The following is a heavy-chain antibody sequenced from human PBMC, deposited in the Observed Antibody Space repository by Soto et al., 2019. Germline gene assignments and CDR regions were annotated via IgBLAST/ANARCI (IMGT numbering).Heavy chain of an antibody. V-gene: IGHV2-5*01. CDR3: AHSGWVATPMRNWFDP. J-gene: IGHJ5*02. D-gene: IGHD5-18*01. CDR2: IYWNDDK. Sequence: VSGPTLVNPTQTLTLTCTFSGFSLSTSGVGVGWIRQPPGKALEWLALIYWNDDKRYSPSLKSRLTITKDTSKNQVVLTMTNMDPVDTATYYWAHSGWVATPMRNWFDPWGQGTLVTVSS. CDR1: GFSLSTSGVG.